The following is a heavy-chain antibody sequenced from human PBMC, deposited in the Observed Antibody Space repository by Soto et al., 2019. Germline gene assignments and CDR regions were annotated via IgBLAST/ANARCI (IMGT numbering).Heavy chain of an antibody. D-gene: IGHD3-22*01. CDR2: IIPVLAIT. J-gene: IGHJ6*02. Sequence: QVQLVQSGAEVKKPGSSVKVSCKASGDTFSSYTISWVRQAPGQGLEWMGRIIPVLAITDYARRLQGRVTITADKSTSTVYMELSSLRSEDTAMYYCGIARYDSTYLHYGMDVWGQGTTVTVSS. V-gene: IGHV1-69*02. CDR3: GIARYDSTYLHYGMDV. CDR1: GDTFSSYT.